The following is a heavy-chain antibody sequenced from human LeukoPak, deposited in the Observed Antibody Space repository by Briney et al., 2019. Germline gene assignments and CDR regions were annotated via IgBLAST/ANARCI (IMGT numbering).Heavy chain of an antibody. CDR3: ARGFGQLVRTIFDY. V-gene: IGHV4-59*12. J-gene: IGHJ4*02. CDR1: GGSISPYY. CDR2: IYYSGST. Sequence: SETLSLTCTVSGGSISPYYWSWIRQPPGKGLEWIGYIYYSGSTNYNPSLKSRVTISVDTSKNQFSLKLSSVTAADTAVYYCARGFGQLVRTIFDYWGQGTLVTVSS. D-gene: IGHD6-6*01.